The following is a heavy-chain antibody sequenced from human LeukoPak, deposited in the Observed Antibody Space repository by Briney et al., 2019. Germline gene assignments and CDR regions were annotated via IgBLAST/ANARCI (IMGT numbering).Heavy chain of an antibody. CDR3: AKGSGSYSRYYFDY. V-gene: IGHV3-23*01. J-gene: IGHJ4*02. Sequence: SGGSLRLSCAASGFTFSSYAMSWVRQAPGKGLEWVSAISGSGGSTYYADSVKARFTISRDNSKNTLYLQMNSLRAEDTAVYYCAKGSGSYSRYYFDYWGQGTLVTVSS. CDR1: GFTFSSYA. CDR2: ISGSGGST. D-gene: IGHD1-26*01.